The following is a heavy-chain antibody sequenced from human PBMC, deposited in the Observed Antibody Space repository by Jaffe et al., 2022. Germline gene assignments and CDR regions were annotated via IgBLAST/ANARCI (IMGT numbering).Heavy chain of an antibody. J-gene: IGHJ6*03. CDR2: IRSKANSYAT. D-gene: IGHD2-2*01. V-gene: IGHV3-73*02. Sequence: EVQLVESGGGLVQPGGSLKLSCAASGFTFSGSAMHWVRQASGKGLEWVGRIRSKANSYATAYAASVKGRFTISRDDSKNTAYLQMNSLKTEDTAVYYCTRHFEARGSYCSSTSCPPWGPYYYYYYMDVWGKGTTVTVSS. CDR3: TRHFEARGSYCSSTSCPPWGPYYYYYYMDV. CDR1: GFTFSGSA.